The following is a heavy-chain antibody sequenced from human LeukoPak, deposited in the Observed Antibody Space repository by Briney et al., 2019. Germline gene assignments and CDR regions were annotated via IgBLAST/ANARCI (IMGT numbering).Heavy chain of an antibody. CDR1: GFTFSSYA. CDR3: ARDWVYKIDY. CDR2: ISHDGFI. V-gene: IGHV3-74*01. Sequence: GGSLRLSCAASGFTFSSYAMSWVRQAPGKGLVWVSRISHDGFISYADSVKGRFTISRDNAKNTLILQMNSLRAEDTAVYYCARDWVYKIDYWGRGTLVTVSS. J-gene: IGHJ4*02. D-gene: IGHD5-24*01.